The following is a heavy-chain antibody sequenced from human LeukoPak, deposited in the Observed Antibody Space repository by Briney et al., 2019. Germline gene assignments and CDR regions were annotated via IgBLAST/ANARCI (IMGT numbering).Heavy chain of an antibody. CDR1: GGSISSSNW. Sequence: SETLSLTCAVPGGSISSSNWWSWVRQPPGKGLEWIGEIYHSGSTNYNPSLKSRVTISVDKSKNQFSLKLSSVTAADTAVYYCARVSFLAYCGGDCYSAFDYWGQGTLVTVSS. D-gene: IGHD2-21*02. CDR3: ARVSFLAYCGGDCYSAFDY. V-gene: IGHV4-4*02. CDR2: IYHSGST. J-gene: IGHJ4*02.